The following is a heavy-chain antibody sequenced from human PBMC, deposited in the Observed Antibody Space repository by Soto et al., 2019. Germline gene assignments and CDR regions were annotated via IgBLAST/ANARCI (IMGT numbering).Heavy chain of an antibody. V-gene: IGHV4-59*01. CDR1: SGSISGYY. D-gene: IGHD6-6*01. CDR2: IYYGGSP. Sequence: SQTLSLTCTVSSGSISGYYWSCILHPPRKGLEWIGYIYYGGSPTYNPSLKSQVTISVDTSRNQFSLKLSSVTAADTAVYYCAKVRDDHSYFFDYWGQGTLVTVSS. CDR3: AKVRDDHSYFFDY. J-gene: IGHJ4*02.